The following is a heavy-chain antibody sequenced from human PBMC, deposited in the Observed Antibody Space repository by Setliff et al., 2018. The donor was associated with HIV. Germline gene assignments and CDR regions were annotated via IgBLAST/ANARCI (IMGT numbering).Heavy chain of an antibody. CDR2: IHYNDGKT. CDR3: ASRVYYYDENRILREEGFVP. V-gene: IGHV4-39*01. Sequence: SETLSLTCTVSGDSITNSMHYWSWIRQPPGKGLEFIGSIHYNDGKTYYNAALRSRVTISADTSKNQFSLKLNSVTAADTAVYYCASRVYYYDENRILREEGFVPWGQGTLVTVSS. J-gene: IGHJ5*02. CDR1: GDSITNSMHY. D-gene: IGHD3-22*01.